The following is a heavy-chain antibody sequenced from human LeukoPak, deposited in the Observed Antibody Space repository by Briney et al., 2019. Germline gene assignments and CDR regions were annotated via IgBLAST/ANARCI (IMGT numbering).Heavy chain of an antibody. D-gene: IGHD5-18*01. CDR1: GYTFAGYY. CDR3: ARGPDVDTAMVFLDY. V-gene: IGHV1-2*04. Sequence: ASVKVSCKASGYTFAGYYMHWVRRAPGQGLEWMGWINPNSGGINYAQKFQGWVTMTRDTSISTAYMELSRLRSDDTAVYYCARGPDVDTAMVFLDYWGQGTLVTVSS. J-gene: IGHJ4*02. CDR2: INPNSGGI.